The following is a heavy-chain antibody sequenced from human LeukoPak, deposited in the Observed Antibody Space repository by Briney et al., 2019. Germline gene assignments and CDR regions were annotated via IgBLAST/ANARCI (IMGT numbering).Heavy chain of an antibody. CDR2: INWNGGST. CDR1: GFTFDDYG. D-gene: IGHD2-2*02. Sequence: GGSLRLSCAASGFTFDDYGMRWLRQAPGKGLEGVAGINWNGGSTGYADSVKGRFTISRDNAKNSLYLQMNSLGAEDTALYYCARVGCSSTSCYSLKGPFDYWGQGTLVTVSS. CDR3: ARVGCSSTSCYSLKGPFDY. J-gene: IGHJ4*02. V-gene: IGHV3-20*04.